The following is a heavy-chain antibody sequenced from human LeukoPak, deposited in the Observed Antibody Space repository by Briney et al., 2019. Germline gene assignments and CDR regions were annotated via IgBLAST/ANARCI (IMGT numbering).Heavy chain of an antibody. Sequence: PSETLSLTCAVYGGSFSGDYWSWIRQPPGKGLEWIGEINHSGSTNYNPSLKSRVTILVDTSKNQFSLKLSSVTAADTAVYYCARSPGSRYAYDDYWGQGTLVTVSS. V-gene: IGHV4-34*01. CDR2: INHSGST. CDR1: GGSFSGDY. CDR3: ARSPGSRYAYDDY. J-gene: IGHJ4*02. D-gene: IGHD6-13*01.